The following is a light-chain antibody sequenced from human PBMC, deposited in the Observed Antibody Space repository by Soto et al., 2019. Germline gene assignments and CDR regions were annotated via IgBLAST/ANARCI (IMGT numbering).Light chain of an antibody. J-gene: IGKJ5*01. Sequence: EIVLTQSPGTLSLSPWERATLSCKTSQSSGSNFLAWYQHKPGQAPRLLIYASSNRATVIPDRFSGRASATYSPLTISMLEQEYLAVYYCQLYSISPHFGQGTRLEIK. CDR1: QSSGSNF. V-gene: IGKV3-20*01. CDR2: ASS. CDR3: QLYSISPH.